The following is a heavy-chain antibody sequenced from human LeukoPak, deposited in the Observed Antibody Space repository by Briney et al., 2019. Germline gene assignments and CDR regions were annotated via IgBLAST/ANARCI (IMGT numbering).Heavy chain of an antibody. V-gene: IGHV1-46*01. D-gene: IGHD3-3*01. Sequence: ASVKVSGKASGYTYTSYYMHWVRQAPGQGLEWMGIINPSGGSTSYAQKFQGRVTMTRDMSTSTVYMELSSLRSEDTAVYYCASDGVVINCVDYWGQGTLVTVSS. J-gene: IGHJ4*02. CDR1: GYTYTSYY. CDR2: INPSGGST. CDR3: ASDGVVINCVDY.